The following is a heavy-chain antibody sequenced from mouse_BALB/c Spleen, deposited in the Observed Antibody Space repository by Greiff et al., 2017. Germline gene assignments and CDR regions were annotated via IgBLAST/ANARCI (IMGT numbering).Heavy chain of an antibody. V-gene: IGHV5-6-5*01. CDR3: ARGRSYYGNYNYAMDY. J-gene: IGHJ4*01. CDR1: GFTFSSYA. D-gene: IGHD2-10*01. CDR2: ISSGGST. Sequence: EVNVVESGGGLVKPGGSLKLSCAASGFTFSSYAMSWVRQTPEKRLEWVASISSGGSTYYPDSAKGRFTISRDNARNILYLQMSSLRSEDTAMYYCARGRSYYGNYNYAMDYWGQGTSVTVSS.